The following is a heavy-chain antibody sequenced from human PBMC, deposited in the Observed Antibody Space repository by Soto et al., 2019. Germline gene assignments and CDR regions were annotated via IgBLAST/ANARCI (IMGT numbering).Heavy chain of an antibody. CDR3: ARGDYYDSSGYRPYYYYYGMDV. V-gene: IGHV1-69*13. D-gene: IGHD3-22*01. Sequence: ASVKVSCKASGGTFSSYAISWVRQAPGQGLEWMGGIIPIFGTANYAQKFQGRVTITADESTSTAYMELSSLRSEDTAVYYCARGDYYDSSGYRPYYYYYGMDVWGQGTTVTVSS. CDR2: IIPIFGTA. CDR1: GGTFSSYA. J-gene: IGHJ6*02.